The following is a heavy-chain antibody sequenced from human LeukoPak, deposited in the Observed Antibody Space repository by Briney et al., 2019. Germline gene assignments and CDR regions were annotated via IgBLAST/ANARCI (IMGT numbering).Heavy chain of an antibody. Sequence: SGGSLRLSCAASGFTFSSYSMNWVRQAPGKGLEWVSSISSSSSCIYYADSVKGRFTISRDNAKNSLYLQMNSLRAEDTAVYYCAGAEVRFLEWLSTPTPLDYWGQGTLVTVSS. CDR1: GFTFSSYS. V-gene: IGHV3-21*01. CDR3: AGAEVRFLEWLSTPTPLDY. CDR2: ISSSSSCI. D-gene: IGHD3-3*01. J-gene: IGHJ4*02.